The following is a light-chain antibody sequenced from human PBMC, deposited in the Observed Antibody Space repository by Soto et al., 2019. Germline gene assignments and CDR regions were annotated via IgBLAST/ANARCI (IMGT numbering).Light chain of an antibody. V-gene: IGKV1-12*01. CDR3: QQTNSFPRT. Sequence: DIQMTQSPSYVSASVGDRVEFTCRASQGIGSWLAWYQQKLGKAPNLLIYAASSLQSGVPSRFSGSGSGTDFSLTISSLQPEDFATYYCQQTNSFPRTFGPGTKVDIK. CDR2: AAS. CDR1: QGIGSW. J-gene: IGKJ3*01.